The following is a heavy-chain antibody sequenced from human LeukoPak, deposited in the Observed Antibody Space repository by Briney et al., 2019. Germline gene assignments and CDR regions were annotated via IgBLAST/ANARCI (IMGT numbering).Heavy chain of an antibody. CDR2: IYHSGST. D-gene: IGHD6-13*01. CDR1: GGSISSYY. Sequence: SETLSLTCTVSGGSISSYYWSWIRQPPGKGLEWIGYIYHSGSTNYNPSLKSRVTISVDTSKNQFSLKLSSVTAADTAVYYCARHGGIAAAGTRGSWFDPWGQGTLVTVSS. V-gene: IGHV4-59*08. CDR3: ARHGGIAAAGTRGSWFDP. J-gene: IGHJ5*02.